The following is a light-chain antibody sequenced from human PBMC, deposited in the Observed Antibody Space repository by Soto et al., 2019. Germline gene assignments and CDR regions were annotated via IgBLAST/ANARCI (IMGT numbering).Light chain of an antibody. CDR3: QQYNYYRWA. CDR2: QAS. V-gene: IGKV1-5*03. J-gene: IGKJ1*01. Sequence: DIQITQSPSSLSSSVGDRVTITCLSSQSIRRFLAWHQQKPGKAPKLLIYQASNLESGVPSRFSGSGSGTEFTLTISSLQPDDLAVYYCQQYNYYRWAFGQGTKVDIK. CDR1: QSIRRF.